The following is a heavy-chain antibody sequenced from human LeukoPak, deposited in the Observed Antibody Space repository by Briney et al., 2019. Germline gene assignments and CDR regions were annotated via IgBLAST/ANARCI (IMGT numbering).Heavy chain of an antibody. J-gene: IGHJ4*02. D-gene: IGHD6-13*01. V-gene: IGHV3-74*01. Sequence: GGSLRLSCAASGFTFSRSWMHWVRQTPGKGLVWLSRINYDGSSTSYADSVKGRFTISRDNAKNTLYLEMTGPRDEDVAVYYCAVDLGSTWYFDYWGQGSLVTVSS. CDR2: INYDGSST. CDR1: GFTFSRSW. CDR3: AVDLGSTWYFDY.